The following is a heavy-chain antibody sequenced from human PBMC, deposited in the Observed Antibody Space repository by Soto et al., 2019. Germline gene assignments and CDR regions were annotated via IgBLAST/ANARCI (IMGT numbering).Heavy chain of an antibody. CDR3: ARYYYDSSGYAGPLDY. D-gene: IGHD3-22*01. CDR1: GYTFTSYA. Sequence: QVQLVQSGAEVKKPGASVKVSCKASGYTFTSYAISWVRQAPGQGLEWMGGIIPIFGTANYAQKFQGRVTITADKSTSTAYMELSSLRSEDTAVYYCARYYYDSSGYAGPLDYWGQGTLVTVSS. V-gene: IGHV1-69*06. J-gene: IGHJ4*02. CDR2: IIPIFGTA.